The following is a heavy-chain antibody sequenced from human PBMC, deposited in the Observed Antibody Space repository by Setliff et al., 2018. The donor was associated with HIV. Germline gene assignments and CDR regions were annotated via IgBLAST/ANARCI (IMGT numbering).Heavy chain of an antibody. V-gene: IGHV4-34*01. CDR1: GGSFTTYY. CDR2: NNHGGST. J-gene: IGHJ4*02. D-gene: IGHD3-3*01. CDR3: ARGSYRGSGYFVRYFDS. Sequence: SETLSLTCAVYGGSFTTYYWSWIRQTPGKGLEWIGENNHGGSTNYNASLKSRVTISVDRSKNQFFLKLTSVTAADTAVYYCARGSYRGSGYFVRYFDSWAQGMLVTVSS.